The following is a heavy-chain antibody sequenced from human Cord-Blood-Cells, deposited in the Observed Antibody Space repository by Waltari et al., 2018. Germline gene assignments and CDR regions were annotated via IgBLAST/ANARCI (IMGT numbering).Heavy chain of an antibody. CDR1: GGSFSGYY. CDR3: ARGGGYYYDSSGYYYYYGMDV. V-gene: IGHV4-34*01. J-gene: IGHJ6*02. CDR2: INHSGST. Sequence: TCAVYGGSFSGYYWSWIRQPPGKGLEWIGEINHSGSTNYNPSLKSRVTISVDTSKNQFSLKLSSVTAADTAVYYCARGGGYYYDSSGYYYYYGMDVWGQGTTVTVSS. D-gene: IGHD3-22*01.